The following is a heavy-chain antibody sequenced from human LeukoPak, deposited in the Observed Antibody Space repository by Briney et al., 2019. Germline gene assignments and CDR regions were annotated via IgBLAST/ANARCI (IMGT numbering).Heavy chain of an antibody. J-gene: IGHJ4*02. Sequence: PGGSLRLSCAASGFTFSSYEMNWVRQAPGKGLEWVSYISSSGSTIYYADSVWGRFTISRDNAKNSLYLQMNSLRAEDTAVYYCATEEVVATTTPFDYWGQGTLVTVSS. D-gene: IGHD2-15*01. CDR3: ATEEVVATTTPFDY. CDR2: ISSSGSTI. CDR1: GFTFSSYE. V-gene: IGHV3-48*03.